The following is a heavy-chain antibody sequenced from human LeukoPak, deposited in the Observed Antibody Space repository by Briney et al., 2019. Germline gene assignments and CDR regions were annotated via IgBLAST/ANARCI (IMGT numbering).Heavy chain of an antibody. J-gene: IGHJ4*02. D-gene: IGHD3-22*01. CDR2: INPSGGST. Sequence: GASVKVSCRASGYTFTSYYMHWVRQAPGQGLEWVGIINPSGGSTSYAQKFQGRVTMTRDTSTSTVYMELSSLRSEDTAVYYCARAVRYYYDSSGYSRFDYWGQGTLVTVSS. CDR1: GYTFTSYY. CDR3: ARAVRYYYDSSGYSRFDY. V-gene: IGHV1-46*01.